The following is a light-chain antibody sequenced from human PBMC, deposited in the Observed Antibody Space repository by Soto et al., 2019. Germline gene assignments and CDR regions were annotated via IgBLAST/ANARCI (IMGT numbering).Light chain of an antibody. V-gene: IGKV1-39*01. J-gene: IGKJ4*01. CDR3: QHSYSTPLT. CDR1: QSISSY. CDR2: AAS. Sequence: DIQMTQSPSSLSASVGDRVTITCRASQSISSYLNCYKQKPGKAPKLLLYAASSLQSEVPSRFSGSGSGTEFTLTISRLQPEDFSTYYCQHSYSTPLTFGGGTKVEIK.